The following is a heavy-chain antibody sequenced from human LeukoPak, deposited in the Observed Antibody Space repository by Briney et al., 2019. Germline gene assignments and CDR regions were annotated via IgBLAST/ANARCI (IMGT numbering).Heavy chain of an antibody. Sequence: SETLSLTCAVYGGSFSGYYWGWIRQPPGKGLEWIGSIYYSGSTYYNPSLKSRVTISVDTSKNQFSLKLSSVTAADTAVYYCARVGPYCSGGSCYAVHFDYWGQGTLVTVSS. CDR2: IYYSGST. J-gene: IGHJ4*02. CDR3: ARVGPYCSGGSCYAVHFDY. CDR1: GGSFSGYY. D-gene: IGHD2-15*01. V-gene: IGHV4-34*01.